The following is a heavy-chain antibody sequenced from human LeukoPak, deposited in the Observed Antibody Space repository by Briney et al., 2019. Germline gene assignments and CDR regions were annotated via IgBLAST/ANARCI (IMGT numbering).Heavy chain of an antibody. CDR3: AREHRYGDYVGYFDY. V-gene: IGHV3-48*01. CDR2: ISPSSSDI. CDR1: GFTFSSYS. Sequence: GGSLRLSCAASGFTFSSYSMNWVRQAPGKGLQWVSYISPSSSDIHYADSVRGRFTISRDNSKNTLYLQVNSLKAEDTAVYYCAREHRYGDYVGYFDYWGQGTLVTVSS. D-gene: IGHD4-17*01. J-gene: IGHJ4*02.